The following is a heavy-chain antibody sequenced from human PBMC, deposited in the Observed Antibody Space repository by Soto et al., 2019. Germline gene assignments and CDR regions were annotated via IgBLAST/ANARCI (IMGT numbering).Heavy chain of an antibody. V-gene: IGHV4-31*03. CDR1: GGSISSGGYY. CDR2: IYYRGST. J-gene: IGHJ4*02. Sequence: QVQLQESGPGLVKPSQTLSLTCTVSGGSISSGGYYWSWIRQHPGKGLEWIGYIYYRGSTYYNPSLKSRVTRPVDTSKNQFSLKLSSVTAADTAVYYCARWTIAVGTFDYWGQGTLVTVSS. D-gene: IGHD6-19*01. CDR3: ARWTIAVGTFDY.